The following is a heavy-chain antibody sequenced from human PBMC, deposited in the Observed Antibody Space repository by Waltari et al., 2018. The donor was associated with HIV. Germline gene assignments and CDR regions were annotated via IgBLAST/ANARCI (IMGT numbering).Heavy chain of an antibody. Sequence: QENLVESGGGVVQPGGSLRLSCAGSGCIFSINGMHWVRQSPGKGLEWVATISYNGKRTDYVDSVKGRFTISRDNSKHTVFLQMSSLRAEDTSIYYCAKDLAGSSLWGQGALVTVSS. CDR3: AKDLAGSSL. CDR2: ISYNGKRT. D-gene: IGHD3-10*01. J-gene: IGHJ1*01. CDR1: GCIFSING. V-gene: IGHV3-30*18.